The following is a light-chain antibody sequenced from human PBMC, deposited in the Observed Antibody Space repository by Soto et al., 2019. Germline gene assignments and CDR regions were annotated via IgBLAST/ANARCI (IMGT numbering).Light chain of an antibody. Sequence: ENALTQSPGTLSLSPGDRATLSCRASQSFSSSYLAWYQQKPGQAPRLLIYGASIRATGIPDRFSGSGSGTDFTLTISRLEPEDFAVYYCQQYHTSPITFGQATRLEIK. CDR1: QSFSSSY. CDR3: QQYHTSPIT. CDR2: GAS. V-gene: IGKV3-20*01. J-gene: IGKJ5*01.